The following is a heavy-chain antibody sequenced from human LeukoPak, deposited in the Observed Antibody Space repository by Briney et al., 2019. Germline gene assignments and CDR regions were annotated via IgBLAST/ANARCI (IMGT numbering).Heavy chain of an antibody. CDR3: TTASYSSGWSYYFAY. D-gene: IGHD6-19*01. CDR2: IKSKTDGGTT. V-gene: IGHV3-15*01. CDR1: GFTFSNAW. Sequence: GGSLRLSWAASGFTFSNAWMSWVRQAPGKGLEWVGRIKSKTDGGTTDYAAPVKGRFTISRDDSKNTLYLQMNSLKTEDTAVYYCTTASYSSGWSYYFAYWGQGTLVTVSS. J-gene: IGHJ4*02.